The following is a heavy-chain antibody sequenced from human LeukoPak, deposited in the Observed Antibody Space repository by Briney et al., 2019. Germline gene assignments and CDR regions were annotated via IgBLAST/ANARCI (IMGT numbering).Heavy chain of an antibody. D-gene: IGHD3-22*01. CDR2: ISGSGGST. V-gene: IGHV3-23*01. Sequence: PGGSLRLSCAASGFTFSSYAMSWVRQAPGKGLEWVSAISGSGGSTYYADSVKGRFTISRDNSKNTLYLQMNSLRAEDTAVYYCAKARSPNYYDSSGYYYPFDYWGQGTLVTVSS. J-gene: IGHJ4*02. CDR3: AKARSPNYYDSSGYYYPFDY. CDR1: GFTFSSYA.